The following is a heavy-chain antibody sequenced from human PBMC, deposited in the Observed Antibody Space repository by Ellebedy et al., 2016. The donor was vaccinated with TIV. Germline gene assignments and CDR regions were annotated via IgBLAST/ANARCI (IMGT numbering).Heavy chain of an antibody. CDR1: GGTFSSYA. Sequence: ASVKVSXXASGGTFSSYAISWVRQAPGQGLEWMGGIIPIFGTANYAQKFQGRVTITADKSTSTAYMELSSLRSEDTAVYYCAYGRSTVTLSYYYYGMVVWGQGTTVTVSS. J-gene: IGHJ6*02. CDR3: AYGRSTVTLSYYYYGMVV. CDR2: IIPIFGTA. V-gene: IGHV1-69*06. D-gene: IGHD4-17*01.